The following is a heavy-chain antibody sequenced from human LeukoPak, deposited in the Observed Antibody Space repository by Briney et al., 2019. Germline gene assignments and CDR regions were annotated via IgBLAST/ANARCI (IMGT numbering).Heavy chain of an antibody. D-gene: IGHD2-8*01. CDR1: GGSISSHY. Sequence: SETLSLTCTVSGGSISSHYWSWIRQPPGEGLEWIGYIYYSGDTNYNPSLKSRVTMSVDPSKNQVSLRLSSVTAADTAVYYCARWFCTNNICYDLDVWGKGTTVTVSS. J-gene: IGHJ6*03. CDR3: ARWFCTNNICYDLDV. CDR2: IYYSGDT. V-gene: IGHV4-59*11.